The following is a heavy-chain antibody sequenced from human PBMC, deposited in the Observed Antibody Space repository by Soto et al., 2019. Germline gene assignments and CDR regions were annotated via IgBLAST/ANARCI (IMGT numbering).Heavy chain of an antibody. V-gene: IGHV1-69*01. D-gene: IGHD6-19*01. J-gene: IGHJ4*02. CDR2: IISIFCTA. Sequence: QVQLVQSGAEVKKPGSSVKVSCKASGGTFSSYAISWVRQAPGQGLEWMGGIISIFCTANYAQKFQGRITITADESTSTAYMELSSLRSEDTAVYYCARDKTGYSSCWYTIVHRGQGTLVTVSS. CDR3: ARDKTGYSSCWYTIVH. CDR1: GGTFSSYA.